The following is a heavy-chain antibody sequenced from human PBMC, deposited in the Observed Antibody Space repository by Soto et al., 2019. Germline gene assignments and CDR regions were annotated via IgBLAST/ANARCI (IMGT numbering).Heavy chain of an antibody. CDR1: GGSISSGGYS. J-gene: IGHJ4*02. CDR2: IYHSGST. D-gene: IGHD3-9*01. V-gene: IGHV4-30-2*01. CDR3: ARATNDILTGPSLDY. Sequence: SETLSLTCAVSGGSISSGGYSWSWIRQPPGKGLEWIGYIYHSGSTYYNPSLKSRVTISVDRSKNQFSLKLSSVTAADTAVYYCARATNDILTGPSLDYWDQG.